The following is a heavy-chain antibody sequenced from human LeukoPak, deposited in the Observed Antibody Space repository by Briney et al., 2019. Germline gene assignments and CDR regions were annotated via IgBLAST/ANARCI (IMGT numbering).Heavy chain of an antibody. CDR3: VKDRAIDY. CDR1: GFSFSRFS. J-gene: IGHJ4*02. V-gene: IGHV3-64D*08. CDR2: ISSEGGRK. Sequence: GGSLRLSCSASGFSFSRFSMHWVRQAPGKGLEYVSSISSEGGRKYYPDSVEGRFTISRDNSKNILYLQMSSLRAEDTAVYYCVKDRAIDYWGQGTLVTVSS.